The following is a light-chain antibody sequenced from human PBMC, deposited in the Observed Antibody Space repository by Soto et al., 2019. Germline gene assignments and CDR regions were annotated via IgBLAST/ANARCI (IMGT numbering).Light chain of an antibody. CDR1: QSLLSSDGNTY. Sequence: DVVMIQSPLSLPVTLGQPASISCRSSQSLLSSDGNTYLNWFQQRPGQSPRRLIYKVSNRDSGVPDRFSGSGAGTDSTLKISKVEAEDVGVYYCMQGTHWPWTFGQGTKVEIK. CDR2: KVS. J-gene: IGKJ1*01. CDR3: MQGTHWPWT. V-gene: IGKV2-30*01.